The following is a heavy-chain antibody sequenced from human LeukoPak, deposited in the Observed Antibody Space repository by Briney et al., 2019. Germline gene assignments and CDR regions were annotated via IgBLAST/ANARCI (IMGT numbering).Heavy chain of an antibody. Sequence: ASVKVSCKASGYTFTSYAMHWVRQAPGQRLEWMGWINAGNGNTKYSQKLQGRVTMTTDTSTSTAYMELRSLRSDDTAVYYCARDQRGSDYVWGSYRAQSNDAFDIWGQGTMVTVSS. CDR3: ARDQRGSDYVWGSYRAQSNDAFDI. V-gene: IGHV1-3*01. CDR1: GYTFTSYA. D-gene: IGHD3-16*02. J-gene: IGHJ3*02. CDR2: INAGNGNT.